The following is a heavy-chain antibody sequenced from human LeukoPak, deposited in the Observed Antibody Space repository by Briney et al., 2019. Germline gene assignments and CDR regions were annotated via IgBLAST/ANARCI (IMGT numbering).Heavy chain of an antibody. CDR3: VRQYNSSWLQFFDY. CDR1: GFTFSTYW. D-gene: IGHD6-13*01. Sequence: QPGGSLRLSCAASGFTFSTYWMTWVRQAPGKGLEWVANIKQDGSAKYYVDSVKGRFTISRDNAKNSPYLQMNSLRAEDTAVYYCVRQYNSSWLQFFDYWGQGTLVTVTS. V-gene: IGHV3-7*04. J-gene: IGHJ4*02. CDR2: IKQDGSAK.